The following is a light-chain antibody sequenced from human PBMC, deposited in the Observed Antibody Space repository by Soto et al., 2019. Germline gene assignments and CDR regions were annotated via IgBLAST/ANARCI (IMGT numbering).Light chain of an antibody. CDR3: LQDYNYSVT. CDR1: QTISSW. Sequence: DIQMTQSPSTLSASVRDRVTITCGASQTISSWLAWFQQRPGRAPKFLIYKASSLKNGVPSRFSGSGSGTDFTLTISSLQPEDFATYYCLQDYNYSVTFGQGTKVDIK. CDR2: KAS. J-gene: IGKJ1*01. V-gene: IGKV1-5*03.